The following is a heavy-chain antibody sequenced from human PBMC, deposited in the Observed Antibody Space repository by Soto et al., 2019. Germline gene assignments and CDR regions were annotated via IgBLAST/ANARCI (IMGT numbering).Heavy chain of an antibody. V-gene: IGHV3-30-3*01. CDR1: GFSFIKYA. Sequence: GGSLRLSCAASGFSFIKYAIHWVRQSPVKGLEWVAVITYDATNEYYADSVKGRFTISRDNSNNTLSLHMSSLRLADTAVYYCARKAVPDFWGQGTLVTVSS. CDR2: ITYDATNE. CDR3: ARKAVPDF. D-gene: IGHD6-19*01. J-gene: IGHJ4*02.